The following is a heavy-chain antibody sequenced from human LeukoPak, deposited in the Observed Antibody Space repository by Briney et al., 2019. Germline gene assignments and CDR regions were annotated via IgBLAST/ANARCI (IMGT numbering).Heavy chain of an antibody. J-gene: IGHJ4*02. CDR2: IYYSGST. CDR1: GGSISSSSYY. V-gene: IGHV4-39*01. Sequence: PSETLSLTRTVSGGSISSSSYYWGWIRQPPGEGLEWIGSIYYSGSTYYNPSLKSRVTISVDTSKNQFSLKLSSVTAADTAVYYCARRGPPFTATLRFDYWGQGTLVTVSS. D-gene: IGHD2-15*01. CDR3: ARRGPPFTATLRFDY.